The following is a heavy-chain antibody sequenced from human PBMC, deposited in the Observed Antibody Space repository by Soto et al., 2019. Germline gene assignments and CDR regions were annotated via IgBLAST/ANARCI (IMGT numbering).Heavy chain of an antibody. CDR2: TYYRSKWYN. Sequence: QVQLQQSGPGLVKPSQTLSLTCAISGDSVSSNSAAWNWIRQSPSRGLEWRGRTYYRSKWYNDSAVSVKSRITNTPDSSNNQFSLQLNSVTTEDTXVXYCARXHVDTASNYYYYYGMAVWGHGTTVTVSS. CDR1: GDSVSSNSAA. CDR3: ARXHVDTASNYYYYYGMAV. J-gene: IGHJ6*02. D-gene: IGHD5-18*01. V-gene: IGHV6-1*01.